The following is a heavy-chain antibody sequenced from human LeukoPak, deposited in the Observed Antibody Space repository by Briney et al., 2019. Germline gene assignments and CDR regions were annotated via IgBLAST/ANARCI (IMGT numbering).Heavy chain of an antibody. CDR1: GYTFTSYA. J-gene: IGHJ3*02. Sequence: ASVKVSYKASGYTFTSYAMNWVRQAPGQGLEWMGWINTNTGNPTYAQGFTGRFVFSLDTSVSTAYLQISSLKAEDTAVYYCARPQGYIRQQLGDVHAFDIWGQGTMVTVSS. CDR2: INTNTGNP. CDR3: ARPQGYIRQQLGDVHAFDI. D-gene: IGHD6-13*01. V-gene: IGHV7-4-1*02.